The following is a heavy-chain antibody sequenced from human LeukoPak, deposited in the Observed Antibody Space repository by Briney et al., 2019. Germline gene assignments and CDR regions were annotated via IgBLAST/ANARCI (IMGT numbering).Heavy chain of an antibody. CDR2: ISAYNGNT. J-gene: IGHJ3*02. V-gene: IGHV1-18*01. CDR3: ARGSNYYGSSGYGGDAFDI. D-gene: IGHD3-22*01. CDR1: GYTFTSYG. Sequence: ASVKVSCKASGYTFTSYGISWVRQAPGQGLEWMGWISAYNGNTNCAQKLQGRVTMTTDTSTSTAYMELRSLRSDDTAVYYCARGSNYYGSSGYGGDAFDIWGQGTMVTVSS.